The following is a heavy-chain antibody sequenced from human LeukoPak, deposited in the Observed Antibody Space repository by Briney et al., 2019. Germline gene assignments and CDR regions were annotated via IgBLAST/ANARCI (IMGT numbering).Heavy chain of an antibody. Sequence: GGSLRLSCAASGFTFSTYRMSWVRQAPGKGLEWVANIKQDGSEKYYVDSVKGRFTISRDNAKNSLYLQMNSLRAEDTAMYYCAGDSAGNDYWGQGTLVTVSS. D-gene: IGHD6-13*01. CDR1: GFTFSTYR. CDR3: AGDSAGNDY. V-gene: IGHV3-7*01. CDR2: IKQDGSEK. J-gene: IGHJ4*02.